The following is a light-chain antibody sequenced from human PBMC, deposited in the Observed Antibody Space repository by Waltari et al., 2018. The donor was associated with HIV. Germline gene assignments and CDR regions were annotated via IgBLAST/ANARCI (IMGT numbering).Light chain of an antibody. CDR3: AAWDDSLNGYV. V-gene: IGLV1-36*01. CDR1: SSNIGSTS. Sequence: SVLTQPPSVSEAPRQRVTISCSGSSSNIGSTSVSWYQQLPGKAPKLLIFYDDLLPSGVSDRFSGSKSGTSASLAISGLQSEDEADYYCAAWDDSLNGYVFGTGTQVTV. J-gene: IGLJ1*01. CDR2: YDD.